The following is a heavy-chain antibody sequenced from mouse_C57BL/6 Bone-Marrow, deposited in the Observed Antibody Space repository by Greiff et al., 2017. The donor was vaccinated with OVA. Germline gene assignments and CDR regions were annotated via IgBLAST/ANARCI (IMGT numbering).Heavy chain of an antibody. CDR3: ARSELLRQWYFDV. Sequence: QVQLQQSGAELVKPGASVKISCKASGYAFSSYWMNWVKQRPGKGLEWIGQIYPGDGDTNYNGKFKGKATLTADKSSSTAYMQLSSLTSEDSAVYCCARSELLRQWYFDVWGTGTTVTVSS. D-gene: IGHD1-2*01. CDR2: IYPGDGDT. J-gene: IGHJ1*03. CDR1: GYAFSSYW. V-gene: IGHV1-80*01.